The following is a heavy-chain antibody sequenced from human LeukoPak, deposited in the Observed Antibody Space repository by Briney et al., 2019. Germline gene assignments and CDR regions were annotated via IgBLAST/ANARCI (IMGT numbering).Heavy chain of an antibody. V-gene: IGHV4-34*01. D-gene: IGHD3-22*01. CDR3: ARSHYYDSSGSKNNWFYH. Sequence: SETLSLTCAVYGGSFSGYYWSWLRQPPGKGLEWVGEINHSGSTNSNPSLKSRVTISVDTSKTQFSLKLSSVTAADTALYYCARSHYYDSSGSKNNWFYHWGQGTLVTVSS. CDR2: INHSGST. J-gene: IGHJ5*02. CDR1: GGSFSGYY.